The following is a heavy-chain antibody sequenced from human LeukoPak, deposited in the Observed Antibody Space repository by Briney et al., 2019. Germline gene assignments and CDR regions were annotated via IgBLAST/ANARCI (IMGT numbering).Heavy chain of an antibody. CDR1: GFTFSSYA. CDR3: AKHGYCSGISCFFDF. D-gene: IGHD2-2*03. J-gene: IGHJ4*02. V-gene: IGHV3-23*01. CDR2: ISGSGPYT. Sequence: GGSLRLSCAASGFTFSSYAMSWVRQAPGKGLEWVSGISGSGPYTFYTGSVKGRFTISRDSSKNTLYLQMNSLRAEDTALYYCAKHGYCSGISCFFDFWGQGTLVTVSS.